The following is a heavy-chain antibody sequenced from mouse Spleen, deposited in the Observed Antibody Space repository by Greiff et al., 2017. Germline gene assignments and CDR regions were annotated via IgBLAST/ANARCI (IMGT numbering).Heavy chain of an antibody. CDR3: ARKEKFITTVKDAMDY. CDR2: IYPGSGNT. CDR1: GYTFTDYY. V-gene: IGHV1-76*01. J-gene: IGHJ4*01. D-gene: IGHD1-1*01. Sequence: VQLQQSGAELVRPGASVKLSCKASGYTFTDYYINWVKQRPGQGLEWIARIYPGSGNTYYNEKFKGKATLTAEKSSSTAYMQLSSLTSEDSAVYFCARKEKFITTVKDAMDYWGQGTSVTGSS.